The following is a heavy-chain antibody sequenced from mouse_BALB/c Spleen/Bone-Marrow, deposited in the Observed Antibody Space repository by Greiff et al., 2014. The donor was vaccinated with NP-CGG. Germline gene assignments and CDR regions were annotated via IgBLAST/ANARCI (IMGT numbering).Heavy chain of an antibody. CDR2: IWCGGGT. Sequence: VQLQQSGPGLVAPSQSLSITCTVSGFSLNDYGVSWIRQPPGKGLEWLGVIWCGGGTYYNSALKSRLSISKDNSKSQVFSKMNSLQTDDTAMYYCAKQYGNYDWYFDVWGAGTTVTVSS. CDR1: GFSLNDYG. V-gene: IGHV2-6-5*01. D-gene: IGHD2-1*01. J-gene: IGHJ1*01. CDR3: AKQYGNYDWYFDV.